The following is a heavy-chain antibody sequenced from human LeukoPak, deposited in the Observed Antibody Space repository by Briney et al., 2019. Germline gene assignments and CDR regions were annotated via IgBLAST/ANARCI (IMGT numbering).Heavy chain of an antibody. CDR3: TREYCSGGSCSLADY. Sequence: GGSLRLSCAASGFTFSSYSMNWVRQAPGKGLEWVSSISSSSSYIYYADSVKGRFTISRDNAKNSLYLQMNSLRAEDPAVYYCTREYCSGGSCSLADYWGQGTLVTVSS. D-gene: IGHD2-15*01. J-gene: IGHJ4*02. CDR2: ISSSSSYI. CDR1: GFTFSSYS. V-gene: IGHV3-21*01.